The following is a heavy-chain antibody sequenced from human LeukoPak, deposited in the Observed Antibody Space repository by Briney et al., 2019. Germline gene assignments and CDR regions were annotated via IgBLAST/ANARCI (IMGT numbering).Heavy chain of an antibody. CDR3: ARGPFPNYYGSGSFEL. Sequence: SETLSLTCTVTSGSISGHYWSWIRQPAGKEMQWIGRIYTSGATNYNPSLKSRVTMSIDTSKKEFTLKLTSVTAADTAVYYCARGPFPNYYGSGSFELWGQGALVTVSS. J-gene: IGHJ4*02. D-gene: IGHD3-10*01. CDR2: IYTSGAT. V-gene: IGHV4-4*07. CDR1: SGSISGHY.